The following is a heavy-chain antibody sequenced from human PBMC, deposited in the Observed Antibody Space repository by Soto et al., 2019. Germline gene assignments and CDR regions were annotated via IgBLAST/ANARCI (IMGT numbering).Heavy chain of an antibody. J-gene: IGHJ6*02. CDR1: GFTFSSYG. CDR3: ARDGTVVPAYHYYAMEV. V-gene: IGHV3-33*01. Sequence: SLILSCAASGFTFSSYGMHWVRQAPGKGLEWVAVIWYDGSNKYYADSVKGRFTISRDNSKNTLYLQMNSLRAEDTAVYYCARDGTVVPAYHYYAMEVWGQGTTVTVSS. CDR2: IWYDGSNK. D-gene: IGHD2-2*01.